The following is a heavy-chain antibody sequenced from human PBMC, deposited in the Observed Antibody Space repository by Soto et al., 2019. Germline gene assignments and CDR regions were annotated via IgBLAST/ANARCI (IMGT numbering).Heavy chain of an antibody. CDR2: INTDGSNT. CDR1: GLTFNRYW. V-gene: IGHV3-74*01. Sequence: PGGSLRLSCAASGLTFNRYWMHWVRHAPGKGLVWVSHINTDGSNTNYADSVKGRFTISRDNVKSTLFLQMNSLRDEDTAVYYCAREFCSGGNCYTYYFDPWGQGIPVTVSS. D-gene: IGHD2-15*01. CDR3: AREFCSGGNCYTYYFDP. J-gene: IGHJ5*02.